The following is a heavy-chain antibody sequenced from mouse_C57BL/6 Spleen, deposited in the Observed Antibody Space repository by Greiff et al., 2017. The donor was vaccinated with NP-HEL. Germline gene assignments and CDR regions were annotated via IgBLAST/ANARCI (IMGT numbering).Heavy chain of an antibody. Sequence: DVKLVESEGGLVQPGSSMKLSCTASGFTFSDYYMAWVRQVPEKGLEWVANINYDGSSTYYLDSLKSRFIISRDNAKNILYLQMSSLKSEDTATYYCARGGYGNYDWYFDVWGTGTTVTVSS. V-gene: IGHV5-16*01. CDR2: INYDGSST. CDR1: GFTFSDYY. J-gene: IGHJ1*03. D-gene: IGHD2-1*01. CDR3: ARGGYGNYDWYFDV.